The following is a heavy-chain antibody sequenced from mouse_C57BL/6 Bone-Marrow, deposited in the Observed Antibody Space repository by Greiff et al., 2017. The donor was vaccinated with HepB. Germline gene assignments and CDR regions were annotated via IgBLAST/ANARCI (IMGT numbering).Heavy chain of an antibody. V-gene: IGHV14-4*01. CDR3: TTREGGKKGYWYFDV. J-gene: IGHJ1*03. CDR1: GFNIKDDY. D-gene: IGHD1-1*02. CDR2: IDPENGDT. Sequence: EVQLQQSGAELVRPGASVKLSCTASGFNIKDDYMHWVKQRPEQGLEWIGWIDPENGDTEYASKFQGKATITADTSSNTAYLQLSSLTSEDTAVYYCTTREGGKKGYWYFDVWGTGTTVTVSS.